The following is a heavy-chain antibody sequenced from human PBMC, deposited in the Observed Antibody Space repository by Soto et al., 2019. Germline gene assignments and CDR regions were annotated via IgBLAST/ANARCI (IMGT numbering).Heavy chain of an antibody. D-gene: IGHD6-6*01. Sequence: SVKVSCKASGGTFSSYAISWVRQAPGQGLEWMGGIIPIFGTANYAQKFQGRVTITADESTSTAYMELSSLRSEDTAVYYCAGYSSSPEGEYFQHWGQGTLVTVSS. CDR2: IIPIFGTA. CDR1: GGTFSSYA. V-gene: IGHV1-69*13. J-gene: IGHJ1*01. CDR3: AGYSSSPEGEYFQH.